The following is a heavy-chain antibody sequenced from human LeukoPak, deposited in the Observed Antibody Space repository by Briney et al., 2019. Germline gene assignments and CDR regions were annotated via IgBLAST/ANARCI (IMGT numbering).Heavy chain of an antibody. J-gene: IGHJ3*02. V-gene: IGHV3-48*01. CDR3: TRDHHRRHYDSQARNTFDI. CDR1: GLTFSSYS. D-gene: IGHD3-22*01. CDR2: ISSSSSTI. Sequence: GGSLRLSCAASGLTFSSYSMNWVRQAPGKGLEWVSYISSSSSTIYYADSVRGRFTISRDNAKNSLYLQMNSLRAEDTAVYYCTRDHHRRHYDSQARNTFDIWGQGTMVTVSS.